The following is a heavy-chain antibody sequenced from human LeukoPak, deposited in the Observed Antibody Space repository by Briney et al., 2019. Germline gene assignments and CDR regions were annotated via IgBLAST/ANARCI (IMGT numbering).Heavy chain of an antibody. Sequence: PSETLSLTCTVSGGSISSGGYYWSWIRQHPGKGLEWIGYIYYSGSTYYNPSLKSRVTISVDTSKNQFSLKLSSVTAADTAVYYCARDGGELGGFDYWGQGTLVTVSS. CDR1: GGSISSGGYY. D-gene: IGHD7-27*01. J-gene: IGHJ4*02. V-gene: IGHV4-31*03. CDR2: IYYSGST. CDR3: ARDGGELGGFDY.